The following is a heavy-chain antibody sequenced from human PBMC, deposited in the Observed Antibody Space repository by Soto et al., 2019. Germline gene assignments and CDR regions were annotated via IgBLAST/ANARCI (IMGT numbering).Heavy chain of an antibody. V-gene: IGHV1-69*13. D-gene: IGHD3-16*02. Sequence: ASVKVSCKASGGTFSSYAISWVRQAPGQGLEWMGGIIPIFGTANYAQKFQGRVTITADESTSTSYMELSSLRSEDTAVYYCARGRGYLSYYGMDVWGQGTTVTVSS. J-gene: IGHJ6*02. CDR3: ARGRGYLSYYGMDV. CDR2: IIPIFGTA. CDR1: GGTFSSYA.